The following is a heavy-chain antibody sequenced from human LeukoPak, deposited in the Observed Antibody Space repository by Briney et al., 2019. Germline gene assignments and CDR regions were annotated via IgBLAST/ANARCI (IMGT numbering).Heavy chain of an antibody. CDR1: GYTFTGYY. Sequence: GASVKVSCKASGYTFTGYYMHWVRQAPGQGLEWMGWINPSGGSTSYAQKFQGRVTMTRDTSTSTVYMELSSLRSEDTAVYYCAREAGTAMAPFDYWGQGTLVTVSS. V-gene: IGHV1-46*01. D-gene: IGHD5-18*01. CDR2: INPSGGST. J-gene: IGHJ4*02. CDR3: AREAGTAMAPFDY.